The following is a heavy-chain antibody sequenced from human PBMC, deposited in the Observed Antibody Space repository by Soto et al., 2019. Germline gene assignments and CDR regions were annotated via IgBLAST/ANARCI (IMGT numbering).Heavy chain of an antibody. D-gene: IGHD3-10*01. J-gene: IGHJ4*02. CDR2: ISASGDGT. CDR3: AEVDGLLWFERDS. CDR1: GFTFSSFA. V-gene: IGHV3-23*04. Sequence: EVQLVESGGGVVQPGGSLRLSCAASGFTFSSFAMSWVRQAPGKGLEWVSAISASGDGTYYADSVKGRFAISRDHSKTTLYLQMSSLRAVVAAVDYCAEVDGLLWFERDSWGQGTLVTVSS.